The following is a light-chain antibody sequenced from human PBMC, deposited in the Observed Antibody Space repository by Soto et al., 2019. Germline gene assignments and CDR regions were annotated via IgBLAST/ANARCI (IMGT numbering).Light chain of an antibody. Sequence: QSALTQPPSASVSPGQSVTISCTGTSSDVGGYNYVSWYKQHPGKAPELIIYEVSKRPSGVPDRFSGSKSGNTASLTVSGLQAEDEADYYCNSYAGGKNFVVFGTGTKVTVL. CDR2: EVS. J-gene: IGLJ1*01. CDR3: NSYAGGKNFVV. CDR1: SSDVGGYNY. V-gene: IGLV2-8*01.